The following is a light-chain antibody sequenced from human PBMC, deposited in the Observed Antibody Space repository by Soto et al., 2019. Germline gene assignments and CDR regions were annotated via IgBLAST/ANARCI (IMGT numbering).Light chain of an antibody. V-gene: IGLV2-14*01. CDR2: DPT. CDR3: SSPTSSYTVI. J-gene: IGLJ1*01. Sequence: QSALTQPASVSGSPGQSITISCTGTSSDIGGYVSWYQQYPGKAPKIMIYDPTNRPSGVSNRFSGSKSGDTASLTISGLQAEDEADYYCSSPTSSYTVIFGTGTKVTVL. CDR1: SSDIGGY.